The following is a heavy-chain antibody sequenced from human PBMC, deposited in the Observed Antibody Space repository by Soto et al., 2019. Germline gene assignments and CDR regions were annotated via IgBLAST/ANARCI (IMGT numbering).Heavy chain of an antibody. CDR3: ARVDADGRDYGLYV. CDR2: MYYSGNT. CDR1: GGSISSYY. J-gene: IGHJ6*02. D-gene: IGHD2-2*01. Sequence: QVQLQESGPGLVKPSETLSLTCTVSGGSISSYYWSWIRQPTEKGLEWIGYMYYSGNTNYNPSLKGRVTISLDKYKNPFSLELSSVTAADTAVYYWARVDADGRDYGLYVLGQGTTVTVSS. V-gene: IGHV4-59*01.